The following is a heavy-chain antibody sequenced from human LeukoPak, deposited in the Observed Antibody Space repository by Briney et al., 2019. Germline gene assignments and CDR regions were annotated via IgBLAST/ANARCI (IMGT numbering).Heavy chain of an antibody. Sequence: PSETLSLTCSISGGSISDYYWNWIRQPPGKGLEWIGYIYYSGSTTYNPSLKSRVTMSVDTSENQFSLRLSSVTAADTAVYYCARGSWCSYTNCMLRPFDYWGQGSLVTVSS. CDR2: IYYSGST. CDR1: GGSISDYY. V-gene: IGHV4-59*01. CDR3: ARGSWCSYTNCMLRPFDY. J-gene: IGHJ4*02. D-gene: IGHD2-2*01.